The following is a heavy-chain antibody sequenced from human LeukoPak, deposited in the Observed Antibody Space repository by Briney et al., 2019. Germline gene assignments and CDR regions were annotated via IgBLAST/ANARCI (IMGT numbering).Heavy chain of an antibody. D-gene: IGHD1-26*01. CDR2: INWNGGSI. V-gene: IGHV3-9*01. J-gene: IGHJ6*03. CDR1: GFTFGDYP. CDR3: AKDGRFSGSPYFYYMDV. Sequence: PGGSLRLSCVASGFTFGDYPMHWVRQVPGKGLEWVSGINWNGGSIGYADSVKGRFTISRDNAKNSLYLQMNSLRAEDTAWYYCAKDGRFSGSPYFYYMDVWGKGTTITVS.